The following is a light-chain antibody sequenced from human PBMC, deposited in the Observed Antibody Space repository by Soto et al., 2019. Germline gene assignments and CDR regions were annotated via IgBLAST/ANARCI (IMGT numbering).Light chain of an antibody. CDR3: QESYSTLYT. CDR1: QSIRRY. V-gene: IGKV1-39*01. CDR2: AAS. Sequence: DIQMTQSPSSLSASVGDRVTITCRASQSIRRYLNWYQQKPGKAPKLLIYAASSLQSGVPSRFSGSGSGTDFTLTISSLQPEDFATYSCQESYSTLYTFGQGTKLEIK. J-gene: IGKJ2*01.